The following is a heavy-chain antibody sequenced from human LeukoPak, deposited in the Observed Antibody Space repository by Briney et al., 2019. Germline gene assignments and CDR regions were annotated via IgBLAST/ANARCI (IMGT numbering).Heavy chain of an antibody. V-gene: IGHV3-11*04. CDR2: ISSSGSTI. CDR1: GFTFSDYY. J-gene: IGHJ3*02. CDR3: ARGDTAMSYDAFDI. Sequence: GGSLRLSCAASGFTFSDYYMSWIRQAPGKGLEWVSYISSSGSTIYYADSVKGRFTISRDNAKNSLYLQMNSLRAEDTAVYYCARGDTAMSYDAFDIWGQGTMVTVSS. D-gene: IGHD5-18*01.